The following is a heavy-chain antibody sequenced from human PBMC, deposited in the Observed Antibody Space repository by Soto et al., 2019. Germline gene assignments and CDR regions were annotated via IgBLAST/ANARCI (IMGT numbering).Heavy chain of an antibody. CDR1: GFTFRTYV. J-gene: IGHJ4*02. CDR3: AREIWQQYCYGRICATLDY. D-gene: IGHD2-15*01. CDR2: IWNDGSDQ. Sequence: QVQLVESGGGVVQAGRSLRLSCAASGFTFRTYVMHWVRQAPGKGPEWVALIWNDGSDQSYASSVQGPFTISRDNSNNRLFLQMNSLRAEDTAVYYCAREIWQQYCYGRICATLDYWGQGTLVTVSA. V-gene: IGHV3-33*01.